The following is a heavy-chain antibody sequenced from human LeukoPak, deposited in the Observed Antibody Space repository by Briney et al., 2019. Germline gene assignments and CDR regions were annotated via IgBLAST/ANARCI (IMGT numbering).Heavy chain of an antibody. CDR3: ANLAGYYDSSGYLFDY. V-gene: IGHV3-23*01. D-gene: IGHD3-22*01. CDR1: GFTFSSYA. J-gene: IGHJ4*02. Sequence: GGSLRLSCAASGFTFSSYAMSWVRQTPGKGLEWVSAISGSGGSTYYADSVKGRFTISRDNSKNTLYLQMNSLRAEDTAVYYCANLAGYYDSSGYLFDYWGQGTLVTVSS. CDR2: ISGSGGST.